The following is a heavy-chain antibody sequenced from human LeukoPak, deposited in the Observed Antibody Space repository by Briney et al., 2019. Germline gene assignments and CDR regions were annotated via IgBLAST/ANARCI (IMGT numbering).Heavy chain of an antibody. Sequence: AGGSLRLSCAASGFTFSSYDMHWVRQATGKGLEWVSAMGTAGDTYYPGSVKGRFTISRENAKNSLYLQMNRLRAGDTAVYYCARGGQQLGEFDCWGQGTLVTVSS. V-gene: IGHV3-13*01. CDR2: MGTAGDT. D-gene: IGHD6-13*01. J-gene: IGHJ4*02. CDR1: GFTFSSYD. CDR3: ARGGQQLGEFDC.